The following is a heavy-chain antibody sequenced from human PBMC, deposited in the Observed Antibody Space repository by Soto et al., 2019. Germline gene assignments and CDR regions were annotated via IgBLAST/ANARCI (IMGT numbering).Heavy chain of an antibody. CDR2: IAPFSGDV. V-gene: IGHV1-45*02. D-gene: IGHD1-26*01. Sequence: QMQLVQSGAEVTKTGSSMTVSCQALGNTFSYRYLHWVRQAPGQALEWMGWIAPFSGDVHYAQKFQERVTLTRDRSINTAYMRMSSLRSEDTAIYFCASGGAGSGPFTWELPDHWGQGTLVTVSS. J-gene: IGHJ4*02. CDR1: GNTFSYRY. CDR3: ASGGAGSGPFTWELPDH.